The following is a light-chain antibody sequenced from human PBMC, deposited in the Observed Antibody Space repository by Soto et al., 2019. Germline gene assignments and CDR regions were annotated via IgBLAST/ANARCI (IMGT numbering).Light chain of an antibody. Sequence: DIQMTQSPSSLSASVGDRDTITCRASQDISNYLAWYQQKPGKVPKLLIYGASTLQSEVPSRFSGSVSVTDFTLTISSLQTEDVATYYCQNYNRAPWTFGQVTKVESK. CDR2: GAS. V-gene: IGKV1-27*01. CDR3: QNYNRAPWT. CDR1: QDISNY. J-gene: IGKJ1*01.